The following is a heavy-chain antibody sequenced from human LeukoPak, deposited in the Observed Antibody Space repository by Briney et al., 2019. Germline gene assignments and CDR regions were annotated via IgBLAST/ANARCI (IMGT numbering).Heavy chain of an antibody. V-gene: IGHV1-2*02. CDR1: GYTFTGYY. CDR3: ARDRRGSYYYDSSGFDY. CDR2: INPNSGGT. D-gene: IGHD3-22*01. J-gene: IGHJ4*02. Sequence: ASVKVSCKASGYTFTGYYMHWVRQAPGQGLEWMGWINPNSGGTNYAQKFQGRVTMTRDTSISTAYMELSRLRSDDAAVYYCARDRRGSYYYDSSGFDYWGQGTLVTVSS.